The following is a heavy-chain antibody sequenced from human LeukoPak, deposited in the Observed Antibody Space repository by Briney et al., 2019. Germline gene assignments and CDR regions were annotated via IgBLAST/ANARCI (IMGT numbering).Heavy chain of an antibody. D-gene: IGHD6-19*01. V-gene: IGHV3-23*01. CDR3: AKATIEQWLVKVDSFDS. CDR2: ISGGGDTT. CDR1: GFTFNTYA. J-gene: IGHJ4*02. Sequence: GGSLRLSCAASGFTFNTYAMSWVRQAPGKGLEWVSSISGGGDTTNYADSVKGRFTISRDNSKNTLYLQMNSLRGEDTARYYCAKATIEQWLVKVDSFDSWGQGTLVSVSS.